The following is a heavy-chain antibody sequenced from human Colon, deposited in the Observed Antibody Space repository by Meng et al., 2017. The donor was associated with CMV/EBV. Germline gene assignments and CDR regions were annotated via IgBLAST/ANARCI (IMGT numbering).Heavy chain of an antibody. CDR2: VYPGNSDT. Sequence: GESLKISCKGSGYRFDTYWIGWVRQMPGKGLEWIGIVYPGNSDTRYSPSFQGQVTISVDKSISTAYLQWSSLKASHTAMYYCARRMEQRHYYYYYGMDVWGQGTTVTVSS. J-gene: IGHJ6*02. V-gene: IGHV5-51*01. D-gene: IGHD1/OR15-1a*01. CDR3: ARRMEQRHYYYYYGMDV. CDR1: GYRFDTYW.